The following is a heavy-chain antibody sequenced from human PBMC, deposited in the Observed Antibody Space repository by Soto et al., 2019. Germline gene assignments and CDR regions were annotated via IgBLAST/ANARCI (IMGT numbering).Heavy chain of an antibody. D-gene: IGHD2-2*01. CDR3: ARGRDIVLVPAAKQYYHSDTAV. CDR1: GDGFASYD. CDR2: MNPNSGNT. J-gene: IGHJ6*03. Sequence: GAPVELTSEACGDGFASYDRSWALHANRQGLEWMGWMNPNSGNTGYAQKFQGRVTMTRNTSISTAYMELSSLRSEDTAVYYCARGRDIVLVPAAKQYYHSDTAVRRNGTTVTVFS. V-gene: IGHV1-8*01.